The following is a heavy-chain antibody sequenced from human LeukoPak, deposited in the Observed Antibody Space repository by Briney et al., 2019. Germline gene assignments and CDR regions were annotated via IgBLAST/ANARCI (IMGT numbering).Heavy chain of an antibody. J-gene: IGHJ4*02. CDR3: ARDQLKRYSSGWYW. Sequence: GGSLRLSCAASGFIFSSYSMNWVRQAPGKGLEWVSSISSSSSYIYYADSVKGRFTISRDNAKNSLYLQMNSLRAEDTAVYYCARDQLKRYSSGWYWWGQGTLVTVSS. D-gene: IGHD6-19*01. V-gene: IGHV3-21*01. CDR1: GFIFSSYS. CDR2: ISSSSSYI.